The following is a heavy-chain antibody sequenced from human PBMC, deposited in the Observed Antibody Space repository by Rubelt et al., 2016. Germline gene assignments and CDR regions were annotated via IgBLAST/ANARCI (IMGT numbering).Heavy chain of an antibody. J-gene: IGHJ4*02. CDR3: ARPTLMAYE. D-gene: IGHD5-24*01. Sequence: EVQLVESGGNLVQPGGSLRLSCAASGFTFRNYSMHWVRQVPGKGLVWVSRINRDGSSIDYADSVKGRFTVSRDNAKNMVYLQMNSLRVDDTAVYYCARPTLMAYEWGQGTLVTVSS. V-gene: IGHV3-74*02. CDR2: INRDGSSI. CDR1: GFTFRNYS.